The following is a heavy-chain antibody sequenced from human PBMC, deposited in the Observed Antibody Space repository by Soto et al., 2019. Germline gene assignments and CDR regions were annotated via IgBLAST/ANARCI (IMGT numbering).Heavy chain of an antibody. CDR2: IYDSAYT. CDR1: GGSISSGDYY. Sequence: QVQLQESGPGLVKPSQTLSLTCTVSGGSISSGDYYWSWIRHPPGKGLEGIGHIYDSAYTDYSPSLKSRVAISKDTSKTQFSLTMTSVTAADTAVYYCARILRATVTTFYGIDVWGQGTTVTVSS. V-gene: IGHV4-31*03. CDR3: ARILRATVTTFYGIDV. D-gene: IGHD4-17*01. J-gene: IGHJ6*02.